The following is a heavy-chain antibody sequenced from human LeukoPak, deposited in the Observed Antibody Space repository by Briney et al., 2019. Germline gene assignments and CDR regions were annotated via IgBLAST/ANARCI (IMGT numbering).Heavy chain of an antibody. D-gene: IGHD1-26*01. CDR3: ARGRYPDY. V-gene: IGHV4-38-2*01. J-gene: IGHJ4*02. CDR2: IFHSGIT. Sequence: PSETLPVTCVVSGYSISSGHFWGWIRQPPGKGLEWIGDIFHSGITSYSPSLKSRVTISVDTSKNQFSLKLNSVTAADTAVYYCARGRYPDYWGQGTLVTVSS. CDR1: GYSISSGHF.